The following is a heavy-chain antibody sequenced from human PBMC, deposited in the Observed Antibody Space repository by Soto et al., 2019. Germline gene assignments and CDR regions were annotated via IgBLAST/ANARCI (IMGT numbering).Heavy chain of an antibody. Sequence: SETLSLTYAVCGGAISSGGYSWSWIRQTPGKGLEWIGYIYDSGSTYYNPSLKSRVTISVDRSKNQFSLKLSSVTAADTAVYYCARLPDRWGQGTLVTVSS. D-gene: IGHD2-2*01. CDR1: GGAISSGGYS. J-gene: IGHJ5*02. CDR3: ARLPDR. CDR2: IYDSGST. V-gene: IGHV4-30-2*01.